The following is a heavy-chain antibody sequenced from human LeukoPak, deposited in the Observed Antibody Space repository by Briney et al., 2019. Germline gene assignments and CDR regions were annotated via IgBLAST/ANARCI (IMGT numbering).Heavy chain of an antibody. D-gene: IGHD6-19*01. Sequence: GASVKVSCKASGYTFTSYGISWVRQAPGQGLEWMGWISAYNGNTNYAQKLQGRVTMTTDTSTSTAYMELRSLRSDDTAVYYCARARVNRRFSGWYFGPFDYWGQGTLVTVSS. CDR2: ISAYNGNT. J-gene: IGHJ4*02. CDR3: ARARVNRRFSGWYFGPFDY. V-gene: IGHV1-18*01. CDR1: GYTFTSYG.